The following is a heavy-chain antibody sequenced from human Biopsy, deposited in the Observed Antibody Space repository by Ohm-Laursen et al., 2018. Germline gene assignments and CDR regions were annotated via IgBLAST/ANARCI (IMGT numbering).Heavy chain of an antibody. CDR3: GRAVRNQLLTDP. J-gene: IGHJ5*02. CDR1: GYTFTSYD. CDR2: LNPVSGNS. Sequence: GASVKVSCKASGYTFTSYDITWVRQASGQGPEWTGWLNPVSGNSNFGQKFRGRVTVTSDTSISTAYMELSGLTSDDTATYYCGRAVRNQLLTDPWGQGTLVTVTS. D-gene: IGHD1-7*01. V-gene: IGHV1-8*01.